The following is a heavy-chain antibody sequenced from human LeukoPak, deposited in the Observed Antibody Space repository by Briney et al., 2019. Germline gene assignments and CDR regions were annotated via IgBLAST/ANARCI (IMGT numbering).Heavy chain of an antibody. J-gene: IGHJ4*02. CDR3: ARDSTTVIHFDY. D-gene: IGHD4-17*01. V-gene: IGHV1-46*01. Sequence: ASVKVSCKASGYTFISYVIHWVRRAPGQRLEWMGIINPSGGSTSYAQKFQGRVTMTRDTSTSTVYMELSSLRSEDTAVYYCARDSTTVIHFDYWGQGTLVTVSS. CDR2: INPSGGST. CDR1: GYTFISYV.